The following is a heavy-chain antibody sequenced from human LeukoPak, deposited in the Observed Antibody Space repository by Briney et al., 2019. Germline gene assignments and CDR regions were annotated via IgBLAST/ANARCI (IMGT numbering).Heavy chain of an antibody. D-gene: IGHD6-13*01. J-gene: IGHJ6*03. CDR2: IYTSGST. Sequence: SQTLSLTCTVSGGSISSGSYYWSWVRQPAGKGLEWIGRIYTSGSTNYNPSLKSRVTISVDTSKNQFSLKLSSVTAADTAVYYCARQSSFYYYYYMDVWGKGTPVTVSS. V-gene: IGHV4-61*02. CDR1: GGSISSGSYY. CDR3: ARQSSFYYYYYMDV.